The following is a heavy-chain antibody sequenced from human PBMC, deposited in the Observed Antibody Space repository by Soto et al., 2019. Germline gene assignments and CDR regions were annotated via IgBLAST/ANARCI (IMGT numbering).Heavy chain of an antibody. CDR3: AKDAVTGNGEWAWFAP. CDR1: GFTFRDST. V-gene: IGHV3-23*01. Sequence: EVQLLESGGGLVQPGESLRLSCVASGFTFRDSTMSWVRQAPGKGLEWVSSTRGSGKKTYYADSVKGRFTISRDNTKNTRCIRMTSVRAEETGISYCAKDAVTGNGEWAWFAPWGQGTLVIVST. J-gene: IGHJ5*02. D-gene: IGHD6-19*01. CDR2: TRGSGKKT.